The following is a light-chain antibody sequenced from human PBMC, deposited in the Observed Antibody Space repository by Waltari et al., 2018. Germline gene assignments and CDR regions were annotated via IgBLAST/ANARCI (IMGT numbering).Light chain of an antibody. Sequence: EIVLTQSPGTLSLSPGERATLSCMASQSFSSDCFAWYQQKPGQAPRLLIYSTSRRISDIPDRFSGSGSGTDFTLTISRLEPEDFAVYYCQQCDGSPYTFGQGTKLEIK. J-gene: IGKJ2*01. V-gene: IGKV3-20*01. CDR2: STS. CDR1: QSFSSDC. CDR3: QQCDGSPYT.